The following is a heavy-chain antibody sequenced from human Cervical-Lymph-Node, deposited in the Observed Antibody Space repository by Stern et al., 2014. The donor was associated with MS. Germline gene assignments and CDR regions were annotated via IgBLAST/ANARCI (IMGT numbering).Heavy chain of an antibody. D-gene: IGHD3-10*01. CDR2: FDPEDGET. V-gene: IGHV1-24*01. CDR3: ATDRGVK. J-gene: IGHJ4*02. CDR1: GHPLSELA. Sequence: VQLVESGAEVKKPGASVTVSCNVAGHPLSELAMHWLRQLPTRGLEWMGQFDPEDGETVYAQQFQGRLSMTEDTSTGTAYMTLPALRSEDTAVYYGATDRGVKWGPGTLVTVSS.